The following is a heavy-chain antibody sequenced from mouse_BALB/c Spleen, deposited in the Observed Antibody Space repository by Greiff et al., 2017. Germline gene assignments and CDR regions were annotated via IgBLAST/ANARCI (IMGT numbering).Heavy chain of an antibody. Sequence: VQLQQSGAELVKPGASVKLSCTASGFNIKDYYMHWVKQRPEQGLEWIGWIDPENGNTIYDPKFQGKASITADTSSNTAYLQLSSLTSEDTAVYYCARYDYYFDYWGQGTTLTVSS. CDR2: IDPENGNT. CDR3: ARYDYYFDY. D-gene: IGHD2-4*01. V-gene: IGHV14-1*02. J-gene: IGHJ2*01. CDR1: GFNIKDYY.